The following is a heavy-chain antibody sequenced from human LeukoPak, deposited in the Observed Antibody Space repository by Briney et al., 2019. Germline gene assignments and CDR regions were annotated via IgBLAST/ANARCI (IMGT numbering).Heavy chain of an antibody. CDR3: AREARDGYRNMDV. V-gene: IGHV1-18*01. D-gene: IGHD5-24*01. CDR2: ISAYNGNT. Sequence: GASVKVSCKASSFIFTNYGFTWVRQAPGQGLEWLGWISAYNGNTKFAQKLQGRVTMTTDTSTSTAYMELRSLRSDDTAVYYCAREARDGYRNMDVWGQGTTVIVSS. CDR1: SFIFTNYG. J-gene: IGHJ6*02.